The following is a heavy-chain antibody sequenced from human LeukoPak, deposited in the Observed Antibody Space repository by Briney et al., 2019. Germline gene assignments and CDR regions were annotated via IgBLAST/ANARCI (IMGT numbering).Heavy chain of an antibody. CDR3: ARVEMATMNFDY. D-gene: IGHD5-24*01. CDR1: GFTVSSNY. Sequence: PGGSLRLSCAASGFTVSSNYMSRVRQAPGKGLEWVSVIYSGGSTYYADSVKGRFTISRDNSKNTLYLQMNSLRAEDTAVYYCARVEMATMNFDYWGQGTLVTVSS. J-gene: IGHJ4*02. V-gene: IGHV3-53*01. CDR2: IYSGGST.